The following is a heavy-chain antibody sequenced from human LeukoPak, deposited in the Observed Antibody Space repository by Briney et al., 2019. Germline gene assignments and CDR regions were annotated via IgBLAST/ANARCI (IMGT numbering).Heavy chain of an antibody. J-gene: IGHJ4*02. Sequence: PSETLSLTCAVYGGSFSGYYWSWIRQPPGKGLEWIGEINHSGSTNYNPSLKSRVTISVDTSKNQFSLKLSSVTAADTAVYYCARGPVDIVAFDYWGQGTLVTVSP. CDR2: INHSGST. D-gene: IGHD5-12*01. V-gene: IGHV4-34*01. CDR1: GGSFSGYY. CDR3: ARGPVDIVAFDY.